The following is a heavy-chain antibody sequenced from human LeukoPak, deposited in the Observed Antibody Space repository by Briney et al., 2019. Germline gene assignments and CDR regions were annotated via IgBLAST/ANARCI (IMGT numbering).Heavy chain of an antibody. D-gene: IGHD6-13*01. J-gene: IGHJ4*02. Sequence: GGSLRLSCAASGFTFSTYSMNWVRQAPGKGLEWVSSISSGGSYIYYADSVKGRFTISRDNAKNSLYLEMNSLRAEDTAVYYCASERPSSSWYDYWGQGTLVTVSS. CDR3: ASERPSSSWYDY. V-gene: IGHV3-21*01. CDR2: ISSGGSYI. CDR1: GFTFSTYS.